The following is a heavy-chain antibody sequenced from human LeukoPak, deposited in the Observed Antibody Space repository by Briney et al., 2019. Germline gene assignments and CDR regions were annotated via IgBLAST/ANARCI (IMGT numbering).Heavy chain of an antibody. Sequence: LETLSLTCTVSGGSISSYYWSWIRQPPGKGLEWIGYIYYNGSTNYNPSLRSRVTISVDTSKNQFSLKLNSVTAADTAVYYCASTERCSTTCPLDYWGQGTLVTVSS. CDR1: GGSISSYY. V-gene: IGHV4-59*12. CDR2: IYYNGST. J-gene: IGHJ4*02. CDR3: ASTERCSTTCPLDY. D-gene: IGHD2-2*01.